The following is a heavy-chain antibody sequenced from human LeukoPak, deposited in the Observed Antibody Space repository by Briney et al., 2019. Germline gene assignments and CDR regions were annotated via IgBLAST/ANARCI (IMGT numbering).Heavy chain of an antibody. D-gene: IGHD3-3*01. CDR3: ASTHYDFWSGYYFGAFDI. J-gene: IGHJ3*02. CDR2: IYTSGST. V-gene: IGHV4-4*07. Sequence: SETLSLTCTVSGGSISSYYWSWIRQPAGKGLEWIGRIYTSGSTNYNPSLKSRVTMSVDTSKNQFSLKLSSVTAADTAVYYCASTHYDFWSGYYFGAFDIWGQGTMVTVSS. CDR1: GGSISSYY.